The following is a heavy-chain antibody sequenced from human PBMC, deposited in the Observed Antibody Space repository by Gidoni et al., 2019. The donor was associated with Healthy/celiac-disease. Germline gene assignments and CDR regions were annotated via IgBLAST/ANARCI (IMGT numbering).Heavy chain of an antibody. D-gene: IGHD3-16*01. CDR3: ARDGPFTEYYFDY. Sequence: QVQLVQSGAEVKKPGASVKVSCKASGYTFTGYYMHWVRQAPGQGLEWMGWINPNSGGTNDAQKFQGRVTMTRDTAISTAYMELSRLRSDDTAVYYCARDGPFTEYYFDYWGQGTLVTVSS. J-gene: IGHJ4*02. CDR2: INPNSGGT. V-gene: IGHV1-2*02. CDR1: GYTFTGYY.